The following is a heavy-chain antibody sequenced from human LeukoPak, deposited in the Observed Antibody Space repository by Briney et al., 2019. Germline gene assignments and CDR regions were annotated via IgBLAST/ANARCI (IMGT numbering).Heavy chain of an antibody. CDR2: ISSSGSTI. CDR3: ARGGLAKVSSLGY. CDR1: GFTFSSYE. D-gene: IGHD1-14*01. V-gene: IGHV3-48*03. Sequence: SGGSLRLSCAASGFTFSSYEMNWVRQAPGKGLKWVSYISSSGSTIYYADSVKGRFTISRDNAKNSLYLQMNSLRAEDTAVYYCARGGLAKVSSLGYWGQGTLVTVSS. J-gene: IGHJ4*02.